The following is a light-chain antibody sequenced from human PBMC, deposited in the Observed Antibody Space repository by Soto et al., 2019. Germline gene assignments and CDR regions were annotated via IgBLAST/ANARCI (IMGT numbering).Light chain of an antibody. Sequence: DIQMTQSPSTLSGSVGDRVTITCRASQTISSWLAWYQQKPGKAPKILIYKASTLKSGVPSRFSGSGSGTECTLTISSLQPDDVATYYCQHYNSYSEALGQGTKVDI. CDR3: QHYNSYSEA. CDR2: KAS. V-gene: IGKV1-5*03. CDR1: QTISSW. J-gene: IGKJ1*01.